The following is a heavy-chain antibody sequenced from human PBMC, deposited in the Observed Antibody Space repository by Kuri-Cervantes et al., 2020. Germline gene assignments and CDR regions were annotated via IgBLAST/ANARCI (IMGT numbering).Heavy chain of an antibody. Sequence: GESLKISCKGSGYSFTSYWIGWVRQMPGKGLEWMGIIYPTDSDTRYSPSFQGQVTISADKSISTAYLQWSSLKASDTAMYYCARGAYGDYMEQKYFQHWGQGTLVTVSS. J-gene: IGHJ1*01. CDR2: IYPTDSDT. D-gene: IGHD4-17*01. CDR1: GYSFTSYW. CDR3: ARGAYGDYMEQKYFQH. V-gene: IGHV5-51*01.